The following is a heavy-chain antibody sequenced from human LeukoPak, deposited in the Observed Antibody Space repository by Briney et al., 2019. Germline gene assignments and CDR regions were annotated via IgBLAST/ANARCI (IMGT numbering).Heavy chain of an antibody. J-gene: IGHJ4*02. D-gene: IGHD6-13*01. V-gene: IGHV1-3*01. CDR1: GYTFADFT. Sequence: ASVKVSCKTSGYTFADFTMHWFRQAPGQRLEWMGCINGGNADTQYSQNFQGRVTITRDTSANTGFMELRSLRSDDTAVYYCAREGPFSSSWYYWGQGTLVTVSS. CDR3: AREGPFSSSWYY. CDR2: INGGNADT.